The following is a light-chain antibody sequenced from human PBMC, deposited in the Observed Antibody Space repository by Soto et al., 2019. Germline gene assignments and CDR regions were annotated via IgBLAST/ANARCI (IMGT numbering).Light chain of an antibody. Sequence: EIVLTQSPGTLSLSPGERATLSCRASQNFGNTFLAGYQQKPGQAPRLLIYGASSRATGIPDRFSGSGSETDFTLTISRVEPEDFAVYYCQQYGSAPYTFGQGTKLEIK. CDR1: QNFGNTF. CDR2: GAS. V-gene: IGKV3-20*01. J-gene: IGKJ2*01. CDR3: QQYGSAPYT.